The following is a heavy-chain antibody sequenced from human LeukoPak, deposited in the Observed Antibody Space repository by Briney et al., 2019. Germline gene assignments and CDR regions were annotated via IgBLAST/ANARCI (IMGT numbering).Heavy chain of an antibody. D-gene: IGHD3-16*01. J-gene: IGHJ2*01. CDR1: GGSISSYY. CDR2: IYYSGNT. CDR3: ARAALGPYGPKHFDL. Sequence: PSETLSLTCTVSGGSISSYYWSWIRQPPGKGLEWIGYIYYSGNTNSSPSLKSRVTISVDASKNQLSLKLCSVTAADTAVYYCARAALGPYGPKHFDLWGRGTLVTVSS. V-gene: IGHV4-59*01.